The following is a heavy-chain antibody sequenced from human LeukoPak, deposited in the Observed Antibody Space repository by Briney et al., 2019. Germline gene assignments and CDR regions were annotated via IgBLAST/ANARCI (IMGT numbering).Heavy chain of an antibody. J-gene: IGHJ6*02. D-gene: IGHD2/OR15-2a*01. CDR2: MNPNSGNT. CDR1: GYTFTSYG. Sequence: ASVKVSCKASGYTFTSYGISWVRQATGQGLEWMGWMNPNSGNTGYAQKFQGRVTMTRNTSISTAYMELSSLRSEDTAVYYCARLRPGRGIYYYYYYGMDVWGQGTTVTVSS. V-gene: IGHV1-8*02. CDR3: ARLRPGRGIYYYYYYGMDV.